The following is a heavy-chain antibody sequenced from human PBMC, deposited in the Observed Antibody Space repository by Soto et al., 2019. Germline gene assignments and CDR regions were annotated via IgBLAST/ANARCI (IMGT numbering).Heavy chain of an antibody. CDR2: ISWNSGTI. D-gene: IGHD1-20*01. Sequence: EVQLVESGGGSVQPGRSLRLSCVASKFTFKDYAMHWVRQAPGKGLVWVSGISWNSGTIAYEDSVQGRFTISRDNPKNFRSLPMDCVRAEAAAWYYCARGYIVSPERRPLETWGQGTLFTVSS. CDR1: KFTFKDYA. J-gene: IGHJ5*02. V-gene: IGHV3-9*01. CDR3: ARGYIVSPERRPLET.